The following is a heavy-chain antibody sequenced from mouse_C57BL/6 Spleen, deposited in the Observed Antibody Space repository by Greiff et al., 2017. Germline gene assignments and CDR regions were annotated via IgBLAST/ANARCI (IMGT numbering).Heavy chain of an antibody. Sequence: EVKLVESGGGLVQPGGSLKLSCAASGFTFSDYYMYWVRQTPEKRLEWVAYISNGGGSTYYPDTVKGRFTISRDNSKNTLYLQMSRLKSEDTAMYYCARHSLPYYYGSSYYAMDYWGQGTSVTVSS. J-gene: IGHJ4*01. CDR1: GFTFSDYY. CDR3: ARHSLPYYYGSSYYAMDY. V-gene: IGHV5-12*01. CDR2: ISNGGGST. D-gene: IGHD1-1*01.